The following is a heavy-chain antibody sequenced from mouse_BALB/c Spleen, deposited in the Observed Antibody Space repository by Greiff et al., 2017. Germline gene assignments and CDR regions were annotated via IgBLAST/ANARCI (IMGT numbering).Heavy chain of an antibody. D-gene: IGHD4-1*01. CDR1: GYTFTDYY. V-gene: IGHV1-77*01. J-gene: IGHJ3*01. CDR3: ARAGTEAWFAY. Sequence: VQVVESGAELARPGASVKLSCKASGYTFTDYYINWVKQRTGQGLEWIGEIYPGSGNTYYNEKFKGKATLTADKSSSTAYMQLSSLTSEDSAVYFCARAGTEAWFAYWGQGTLVTVSA. CDR2: IYPGSGNT.